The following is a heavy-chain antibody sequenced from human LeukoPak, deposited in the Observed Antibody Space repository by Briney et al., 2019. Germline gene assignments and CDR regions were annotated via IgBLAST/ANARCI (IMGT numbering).Heavy chain of an antibody. CDR3: ARGGRYFDWLLPYYYYYMDV. CDR2: MNPNSGNT. V-gene: IGHV1-8*03. CDR1: GYTFTSYD. J-gene: IGHJ6*03. Sequence: GASVKVSCKASGYTFTSYDINWVRQATGQGLAWMGWMNPNSGNTGYAQKFQGRVTLTRNTSISTAYMELSSLRSEDTAVYYCARGGRYFDWLLPYYYYYMDVWGKGTTVTVSS. D-gene: IGHD3-9*01.